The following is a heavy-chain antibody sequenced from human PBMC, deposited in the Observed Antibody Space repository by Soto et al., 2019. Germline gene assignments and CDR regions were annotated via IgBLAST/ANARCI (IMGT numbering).Heavy chain of an antibody. CDR3: ARGHGVVVVAANGAWFDP. Sequence: ASETLSLTCAVYGGSFSGYYWSWIRQPPGKGLEWIGEINHSGSTNYNPSLKSRVTISVDTSKNQFSLKLSSVIAADTAVYYCARGHGVVVVAANGAWFDPWGQGTLVTVSS. V-gene: IGHV4-34*01. J-gene: IGHJ5*02. CDR1: GGSFSGYY. CDR2: INHSGST. D-gene: IGHD2-15*01.